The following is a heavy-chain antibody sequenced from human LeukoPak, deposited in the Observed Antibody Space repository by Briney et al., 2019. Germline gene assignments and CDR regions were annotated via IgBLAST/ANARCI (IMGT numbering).Heavy chain of an antibody. J-gene: IGHJ5*02. CDR3: ARVPYGSGSDDNWFDP. V-gene: IGHV3-66*01. Sequence: PGGSLRLSCAASGFTVSRNYMSWVRQAPGKGLEWVSVIYSGGSTYYADSVKGRFTISRDNSKNTLYLQMNSLRAEDTAVYYCARVPYGSGSDDNWFDPWGQGTLVTVSS. D-gene: IGHD3-10*01. CDR1: GFTVSRNY. CDR2: IYSGGST.